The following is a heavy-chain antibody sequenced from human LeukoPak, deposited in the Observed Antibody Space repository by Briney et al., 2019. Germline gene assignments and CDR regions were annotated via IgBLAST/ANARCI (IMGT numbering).Heavy chain of an antibody. CDR2: FSGNDDRT. Sequence: GGSLRLSCAASGFTFSSYAMSWVRHAPGKGLERVSVFSGNDDRTYYADSVQGRFTISRDNSKNTLFLQMNTVKAEDTAVYFCAKDSCTSTICYTDKFYFDSWGQGTLVTVSS. CDR3: AKDSCTSTICYTDKFYFDS. J-gene: IGHJ4*02. D-gene: IGHD2-2*02. CDR1: GFTFSSYA. V-gene: IGHV3-23*01.